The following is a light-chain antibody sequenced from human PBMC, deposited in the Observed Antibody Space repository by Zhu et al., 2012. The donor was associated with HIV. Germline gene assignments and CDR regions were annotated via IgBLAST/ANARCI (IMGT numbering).Light chain of an antibody. J-gene: IGKJ5*01. CDR1: QSVNSN. V-gene: IGKV3-15*01. CDR2: GAS. CDR3: QQYNKWPPIT. Sequence: EIVMMQSPATLSVSPGERATLSCRASQSVNSNLAWYQQKPGQTPRLLIYGASTRAAGTPVRFSGSGSGTEFTLTISTMQSEDFAVYYCQQYNKWPPITFGQGTRLEIK.